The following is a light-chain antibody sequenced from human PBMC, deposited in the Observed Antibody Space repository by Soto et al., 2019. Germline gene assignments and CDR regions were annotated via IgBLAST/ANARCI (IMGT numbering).Light chain of an antibody. J-gene: IGKJ5*01. CDR3: QQYGSSPT. CDR2: GAS. Sequence: EIVLTQSPGTLSLSPGERATLSCRASQSVGSSYLAWYQQKPCQAPRLLIYGASSRATGIPDRFSGSGSGTDFTLTISRLEPEDFAVYYCQQYGSSPTFGQGTRLEI. V-gene: IGKV3-20*01. CDR1: QSVGSSY.